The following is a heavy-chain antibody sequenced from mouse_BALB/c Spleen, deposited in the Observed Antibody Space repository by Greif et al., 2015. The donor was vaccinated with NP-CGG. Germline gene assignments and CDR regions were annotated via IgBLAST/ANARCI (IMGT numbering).Heavy chain of an antibody. V-gene: IGHV1-7*01. CDR1: GYTFTSYW. J-gene: IGHJ2*01. D-gene: IGHD2-3*01. CDR3: AIYDGYYFDY. Sequence: VKLMESGAELAKPGASVKMSCKASGYTFTSYWMHWVKQRPGQGLEWMGYINPSTGYTEYNQKFKDKATLTADKSSSTAYMQLSSLTSEDSAVYYCAIYDGYYFDYWGQGTTLTVSS. CDR2: INPSTGYT.